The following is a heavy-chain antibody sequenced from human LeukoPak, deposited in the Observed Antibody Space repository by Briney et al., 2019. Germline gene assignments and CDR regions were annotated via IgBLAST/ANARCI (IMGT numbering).Heavy chain of an antibody. D-gene: IGHD3-22*01. CDR3: ASVSYYYDSSGLDY. V-gene: IGHV4-34*01. Sequence: PSETLSLTCAVYGGSFSGYYWSWIRQPPGKGLEWIGEINHSGSTNYNPSLKSRVTISVDTSKNQFSLKLSSVTAADTAVYYCASVSYYYDSSGLDYWGQGTLVTVSS. J-gene: IGHJ4*02. CDR2: INHSGST. CDR1: GGSFSGYY.